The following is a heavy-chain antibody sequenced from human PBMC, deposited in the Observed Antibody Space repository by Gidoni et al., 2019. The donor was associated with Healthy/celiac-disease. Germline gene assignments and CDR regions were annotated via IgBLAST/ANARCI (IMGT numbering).Heavy chain of an antibody. V-gene: IGHV3-21*01. CDR2: ISSSSSYI. Sequence: EVQLVESGGGLVKPGGSLGLSCAASGFTFSSYSMNWVRQAPGKGLEWVSSISSSSSYIYYADSVKGRFTISRDNAKNSLYLQMNSLRAEDTAVYYCAREPRFLEWSYYMDVWGKGTTVTVSS. D-gene: IGHD3-3*01. CDR3: AREPRFLEWSYYMDV. CDR1: GFTFSSYS. J-gene: IGHJ6*03.